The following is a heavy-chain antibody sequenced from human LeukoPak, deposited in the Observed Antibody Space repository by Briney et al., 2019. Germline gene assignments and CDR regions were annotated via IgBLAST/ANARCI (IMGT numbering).Heavy chain of an antibody. Sequence: GASVKVSCKASGGTFSSYAISWVRQAPGQGLEWMGGIIPIFGTANYAQKFQGRVTITTDESTSTAYMELSSLRSEDTAVYYCARVRYQLLFNYYYYMDVWGKGTTVTVSS. J-gene: IGHJ6*03. CDR1: GGTFSSYA. V-gene: IGHV1-69*05. D-gene: IGHD2-2*01. CDR3: ARVRYQLLFNYYYYMDV. CDR2: IIPIFGTA.